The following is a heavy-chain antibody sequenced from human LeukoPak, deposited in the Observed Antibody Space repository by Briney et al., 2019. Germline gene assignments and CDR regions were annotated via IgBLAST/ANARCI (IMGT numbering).Heavy chain of an antibody. Sequence: SETLSLTCAVYGGSFSGYYWSWIRQPPGKGLEWIGEISHSGSTNYNPSPKSRVTISVDTSKNQFSLKLSSVTAADTAVYYRASQRGRGYSSTSYWGQGTLVTVSS. V-gene: IGHV4-34*01. CDR1: GGSFSGYY. CDR2: ISHSGST. D-gene: IGHD5-12*01. J-gene: IGHJ4*02. CDR3: ASQRGRGYSSTSY.